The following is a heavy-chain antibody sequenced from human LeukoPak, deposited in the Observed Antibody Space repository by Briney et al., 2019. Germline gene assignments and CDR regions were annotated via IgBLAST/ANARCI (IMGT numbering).Heavy chain of an antibody. D-gene: IGHD6-13*01. Sequence: PSGTLSLTCAVSGGSISSSNWWSWVRQPPGKGLEWIGEIFHGGSTNYNPSLMSRVTVSVDKSKNQFSLKLSSATAADTAVYYCARGSGVSSSWSEINYFDYWGQGTLVTVSS. V-gene: IGHV4-4*02. CDR3: ARGSGVSSSWSEINYFDY. CDR1: GGSISSSNW. CDR2: IFHGGST. J-gene: IGHJ4*02.